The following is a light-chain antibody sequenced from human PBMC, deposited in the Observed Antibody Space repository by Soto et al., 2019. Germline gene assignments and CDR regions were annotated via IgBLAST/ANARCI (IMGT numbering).Light chain of an antibody. CDR3: ASWDDSLKDVL. CDR2: NNN. Sequence: QPVLTQPPSASGTPGQRVTISCSGSYSNFGSNIVNWYQHFPGTAPKLLIYNNNKRPSGVPDRFSASKSGTSVSLAISGLQSEDEAIYYCASWDDSLKDVLFGGGTKLTVL. V-gene: IGLV1-44*01. CDR1: YSNFGSNI. J-gene: IGLJ2*01.